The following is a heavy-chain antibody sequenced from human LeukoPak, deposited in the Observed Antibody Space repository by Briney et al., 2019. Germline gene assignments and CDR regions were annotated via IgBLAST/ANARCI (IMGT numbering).Heavy chain of an antibody. CDR2: IIPIFGTA. V-gene: IGHV1-69*13. D-gene: IGHD3-9*01. CDR3: ARDRYFYDILTGYYVPSYYYYGMDV. Sequence: SVKVSCKASGGTFSSYAISWVRQAPGQGLEWMGGIIPIFGTANYAQKFQGRVTITADESTSTAYMELSSLRSEDTAVYYCARDRYFYDILTGYYVPSYYYYGMDVWAKGPRSPSP. J-gene: IGHJ6*02. CDR1: GGTFSSYA.